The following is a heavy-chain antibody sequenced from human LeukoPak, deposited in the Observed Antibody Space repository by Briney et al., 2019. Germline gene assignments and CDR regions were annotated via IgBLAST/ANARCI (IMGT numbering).Heavy chain of an antibody. D-gene: IGHD3-22*01. CDR3: ARGCSYYYDSSGYSDY. CDR1: GGSFSGYY. J-gene: IGHJ4*02. Sequence: SETLSLTCAVYGGSFSGYYWSWIRQPPGKGLEWIGEINHSGSTNYNPSLKSRVTISVDTSKNQFSLKLSSVTAADTAVYYCARGCSYYYDSSGYSDYWGQGTLVTVSS. V-gene: IGHV4-34*01. CDR2: INHSGST.